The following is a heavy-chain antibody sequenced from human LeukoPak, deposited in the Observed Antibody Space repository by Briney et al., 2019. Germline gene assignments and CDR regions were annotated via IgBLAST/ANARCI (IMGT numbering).Heavy chain of an antibody. CDR3: ARQNGGAEYGDYGH. V-gene: IGHV3-20*04. D-gene: IGHD4-17*01. Sequence: GGSLRLSCAASGFTFSSYWMSWVRQAPGKGLEWVSGINWNGGSTGYADSVKGRSTISRGNAKNSLYLQMTSLRAEDTALYYCARQNGGAEYGDYGHWGQGILVTVSS. CDR2: INWNGGST. J-gene: IGHJ4*02. CDR1: GFTFSSYW.